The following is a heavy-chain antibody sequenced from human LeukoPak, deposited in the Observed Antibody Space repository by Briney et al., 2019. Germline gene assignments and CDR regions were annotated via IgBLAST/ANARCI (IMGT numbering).Heavy chain of an antibody. V-gene: IGHV3-66*02. J-gene: IGHJ5*02. CDR1: GFTVSSNY. Sequence: GGSLRLSCAASGFTVSSNYMSWVRQAPGKGLEWVSVIYSGGSTYYADSVKGRFTISRDNSKNTLHLQMNSLRAEDTAVYYCARVMAAAGTRWFDPWGQGTLVTVSS. D-gene: IGHD6-13*01. CDR2: IYSGGST. CDR3: ARVMAAAGTRWFDP.